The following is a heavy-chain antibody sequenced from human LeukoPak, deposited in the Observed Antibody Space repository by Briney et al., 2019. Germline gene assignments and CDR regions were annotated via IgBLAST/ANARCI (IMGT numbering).Heavy chain of an antibody. J-gene: IGHJ1*01. CDR1: GFTFSSYA. V-gene: IGHV3-23*01. CDR3: AKDPGGFVVTPIRYFQH. Sequence: PGGSLRLSCAASGFTFSSYAMNWVRQAPGKGPEWVSAISGRGDSTYYADSVKGRFTIYRDNSKTTLYLQINTLRAEDTAVYYCAKDPGGFVVTPIRYFQHWGQGTLVTVSS. CDR2: ISGRGDST. D-gene: IGHD2-15*01.